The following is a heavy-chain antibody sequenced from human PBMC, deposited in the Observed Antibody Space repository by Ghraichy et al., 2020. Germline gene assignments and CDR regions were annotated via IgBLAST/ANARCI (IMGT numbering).Heavy chain of an antibody. Sequence: GGSLRLSCAASGFTLNRDWMSWVRQATGKGLEWVANIMYDGSEKYYVDSVKGRFTISRDNAKNSLYLQMNSLRAEDTAVYYCARVVPGPHFDYWGQGTLVTVS. D-gene: IGHD1-26*01. CDR2: IMYDGSEK. CDR1: GFTLNRDW. V-gene: IGHV3-7*01. CDR3: ARVVPGPHFDY. J-gene: IGHJ4*02.